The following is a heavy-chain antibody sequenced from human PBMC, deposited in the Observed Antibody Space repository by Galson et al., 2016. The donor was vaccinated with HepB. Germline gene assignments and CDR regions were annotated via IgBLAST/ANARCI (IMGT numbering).Heavy chain of an antibody. CDR1: GFTFSNYA. D-gene: IGHD3-16*01. V-gene: IGHV3-23*01. CDR2: ISGSGGAT. Sequence: SLRLSCAASGFTFSNYAMSWVRQAPGKGLEWVSTISGSGGATYYAESVKGRFTISRDNSKNTLYLQMNSLKRDDTGVYYCVTDLEQRGSYIYWGQGTLVTVFS. J-gene: IGHJ4*02. CDR3: VTDLEQRGSYIY.